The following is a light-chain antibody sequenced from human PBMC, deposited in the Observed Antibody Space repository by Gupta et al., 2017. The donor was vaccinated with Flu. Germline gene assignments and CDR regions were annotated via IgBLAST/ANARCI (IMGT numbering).Light chain of an antibody. CDR1: QRVDSK. Sequence: EIVMTQSPATLSVSPGERATLSCRASQRVDSKLAWYQQKPGQPPRLLIYGASTRATGVPDRFSGRGSGTEFTLTISSLQSEDFAVEYCQQYSYGPPLTCGRGTKVEIK. J-gene: IGKJ1*01. CDR3: QQYSYGPPLT. V-gene: IGKV3-15*01. CDR2: GAS.